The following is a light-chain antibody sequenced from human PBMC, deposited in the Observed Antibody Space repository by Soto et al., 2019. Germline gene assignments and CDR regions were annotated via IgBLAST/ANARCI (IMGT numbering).Light chain of an antibody. CDR3: QQYKAYSYT. CDR2: KAS. Sequence: DIEMTQSPSTLSASVGDRVTITCRATQSLNIWLAWYQQKPGKAPKLLISKASSLESGVPSRFSRSGSGTEFSLTISGLQPDDFATYYCQQYKAYSYTFGQGTKLEMK. J-gene: IGKJ2*01. V-gene: IGKV1-5*03. CDR1: QSLNIW.